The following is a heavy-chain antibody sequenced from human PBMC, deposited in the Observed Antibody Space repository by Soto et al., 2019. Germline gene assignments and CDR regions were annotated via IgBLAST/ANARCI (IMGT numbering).Heavy chain of an antibody. CDR2: IYHSGST. D-gene: IGHD6-13*01. J-gene: IGHJ4*02. V-gene: IGHV4-4*02. CDR1: GGSISSSNW. CDR3: ARSAGYSSSWYGGY. Sequence: QVQLQESGPGLVKPSGTLSLTCAVSGGSISSSNWWSWVRQPPGKGLEWVGEIYHSGSTNYKPSRKSRVTISVDKSMNRFSLKLSSVTAADTAVYYCARSAGYSSSWYGGYWGQGTLVTVSS.